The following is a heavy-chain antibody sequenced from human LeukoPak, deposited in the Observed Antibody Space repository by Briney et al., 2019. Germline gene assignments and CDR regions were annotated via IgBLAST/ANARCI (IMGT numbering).Heavy chain of an antibody. D-gene: IGHD1-26*01. V-gene: IGHV4-59*12. CDR3: ARDQVGATPGGYCYYYMDV. J-gene: IGHJ6*03. CDR1: GGSFSSYY. Sequence: SETLSLTCTVSGGSFSSYYWSWIRQPPGKGLEWIGYIYYSGSTNYNPSLKSRITMSVDTSKNQFSLKLSSVTAADTAVYYCARDQVGATPGGYCYYYMDVWGKGTTVTVSS. CDR2: IYYSGST.